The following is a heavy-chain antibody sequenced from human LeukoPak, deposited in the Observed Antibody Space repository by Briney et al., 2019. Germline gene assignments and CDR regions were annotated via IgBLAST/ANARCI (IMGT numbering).Heavy chain of an antibody. CDR2: INPNSGGT. J-gene: IGHJ4*02. Sequence: ASVKVSCKASGYTFTSYDINWVRQAPGQGLEWMGWINPNSGGTNYAQKFQGRVTMTRDTFISTAYMELSRLRSDDTAVYYCARTPRSTVTPLFDYWGQGTLVTVSS. D-gene: IGHD4-17*01. CDR3: ARTPRSTVTPLFDY. CDR1: GYTFTSYD. V-gene: IGHV1-2*02.